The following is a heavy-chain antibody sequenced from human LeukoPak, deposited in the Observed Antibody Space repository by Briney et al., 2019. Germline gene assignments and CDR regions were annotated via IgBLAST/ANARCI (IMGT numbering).Heavy chain of an antibody. CDR2: INWNGGSA. V-gene: IGHV3-20*04. CDR1: GFTFDDYG. CDR3: AELGITMIGVV. Sequence: GGSLRLSCAASGFTFDDYGMSWVRQAPGKGLEWVSGINWNGGSAGYADSVKGRFTISRDNAKNSLYLQMNSLRAEDTALYYCAELGITMIGVVWGKGTTVTISS. D-gene: IGHD3-10*02. J-gene: IGHJ6*04.